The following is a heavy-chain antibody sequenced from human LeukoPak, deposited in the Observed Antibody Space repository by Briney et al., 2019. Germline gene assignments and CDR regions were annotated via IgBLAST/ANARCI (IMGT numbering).Heavy chain of an antibody. J-gene: IGHJ6*02. CDR3: ARDRDFWSGYYYGMDV. Sequence: SETLSLTCTVSGGSISSYYWSWIRQPPGKGLEWNGYIYYSGSTNYNPSLKSRVTISVDTSKNQFSLKLSSVTAADTAVYYCARDRDFWSGYYYGMDVWGQGTTVTVSS. CDR1: GGSISSYY. V-gene: IGHV4-59*01. D-gene: IGHD3-3*01. CDR2: IYYSGST.